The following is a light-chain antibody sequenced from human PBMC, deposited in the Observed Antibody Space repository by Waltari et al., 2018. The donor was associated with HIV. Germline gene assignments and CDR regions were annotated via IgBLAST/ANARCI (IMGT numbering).Light chain of an antibody. CDR3: SSYTSSSTYV. CDR2: YVS. J-gene: IGLJ1*01. CDR1: SSDVGGYNY. Sequence: QSALTQPASVSGSPGQSITISCTGTSSDVGGYNYVSWYQQHPGKAPKLMIYYVSHRPSGVSNRFSGSKSGNTASLTISGLQAEDEADYYCSSYTSSSTYVFGTGTKVTVL. V-gene: IGLV2-14*03.